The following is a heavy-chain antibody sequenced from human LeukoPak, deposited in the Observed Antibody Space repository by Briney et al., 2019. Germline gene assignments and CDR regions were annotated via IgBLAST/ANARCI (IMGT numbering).Heavy chain of an antibody. D-gene: IGHD3-3*01. CDR1: GFTFSNDG. Sequence: PGGTLRLSCAASGFTFSNDGLSWVRQAPGKGLEWVSGISGSGGSTYSADSVKGGFTISRDNSKNTLYLQMNSLRAEDTAINYCARDERLLSFLKWGQGTLVTVSS. J-gene: IGHJ4*02. V-gene: IGHV3-23*01. CDR3: ARDERLLSFLK. CDR2: ISGSGGST.